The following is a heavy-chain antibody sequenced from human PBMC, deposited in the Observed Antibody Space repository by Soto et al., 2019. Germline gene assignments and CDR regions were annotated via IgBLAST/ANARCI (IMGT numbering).Heavy chain of an antibody. J-gene: IGHJ4*02. CDR2: ISSSGTTT. D-gene: IGHD3-22*01. Sequence: QVQLVESGGGLVKPRGSLRLSCAASGFSLSDYYVSWIRQAPGEGLEWVSYISSSGTTTHYADSVKGRFTIFKDNAKNSLYLQMNSLRAEETAVYYCARVRGDSSGSYYFDDWGQGALVTASS. CDR1: GFSLSDYY. V-gene: IGHV3-11*01. CDR3: ARVRGDSSGSYYFDD.